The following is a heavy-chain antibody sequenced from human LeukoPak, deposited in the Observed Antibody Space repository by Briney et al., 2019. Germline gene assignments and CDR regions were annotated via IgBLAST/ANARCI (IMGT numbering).Heavy chain of an antibody. CDR3: ASTYRSSWYGDFDY. J-gene: IGHJ4*02. CDR2: ISSSSSYI. D-gene: IGHD6-13*01. Sequence: GGSLRLSCAASGLTFSTYTMNWVRQAPGKGLEWVSSISSSSSYIYYADSVKGRFTISRDNAKNSLYLQMNSLRAEDTAVYYCASTYRSSWYGDFDYWGQGTLVTVSS. CDR1: GLTFSTYT. V-gene: IGHV3-21*01.